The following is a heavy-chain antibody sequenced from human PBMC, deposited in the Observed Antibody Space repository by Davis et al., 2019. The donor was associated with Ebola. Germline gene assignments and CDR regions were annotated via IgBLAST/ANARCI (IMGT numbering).Heavy chain of an antibody. CDR1: GGSISSYY. CDR2: IYYSGST. D-gene: IGHD3-3*01. V-gene: IGHV4-59*01. Sequence: SETLSLTCTVSGGSISSYYWSWIRQPPGKGLEWIGYIYYSGSTNYNPSLKSRVTISVDTSKNQFSLKLSSVTAADTAVYYCARVRGVVITLYYFDYWGQGTLVTVSS. J-gene: IGHJ4*02. CDR3: ARVRGVVITLYYFDY.